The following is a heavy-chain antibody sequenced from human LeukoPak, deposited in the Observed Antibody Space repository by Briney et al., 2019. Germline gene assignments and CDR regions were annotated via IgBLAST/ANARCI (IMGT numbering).Heavy chain of an antibody. V-gene: IGHV3-33*01. D-gene: IGHD1-26*01. Sequence: PGGSQRLSCVASGFTLSSHGMHWVRHAPGNGPVWVALIWYDGTRENYADSVKGRFTISRDLSKNTLNLQMNSLRVDDTAVFYCARDLSFGSLDFRGQGTLVTVSS. J-gene: IGHJ4*02. CDR3: ARDLSFGSLDF. CDR1: GFTLSSHG. CDR2: IWYDGTRE.